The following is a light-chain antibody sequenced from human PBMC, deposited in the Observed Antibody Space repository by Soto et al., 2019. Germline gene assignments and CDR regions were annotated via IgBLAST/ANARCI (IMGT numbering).Light chain of an antibody. CDR3: QQRSSWLT. Sequence: EIVMTQSPATLSVSPWERATLSCRASQSVSNNYLAWYQQKPGQAPRLLIYDASSRATGIPARFNGSGSGTDFTLTISTLEPEDFAVYYCQQRSSWLTFGGGTKVDIK. V-gene: IGKV3D-20*02. J-gene: IGKJ4*01. CDR1: QSVSNNY. CDR2: DAS.